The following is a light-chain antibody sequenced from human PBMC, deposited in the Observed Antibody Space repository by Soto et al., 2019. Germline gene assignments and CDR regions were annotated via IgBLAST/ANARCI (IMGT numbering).Light chain of an antibody. CDR3: CSYAGSSTSYV. V-gene: IGLV2-23*01. CDR2: EGS. Sequence: QSALTQPASVSGSPGQSITISCTGTSNDVGSYNLVSWYQQHPGKAPKLMIYEGSKRPSGVSNRFSGSKSGNTASLTISGLQAEDEADYYCCSYAGSSTSYVFGTGTKVTVL. CDR1: SNDVGSYNL. J-gene: IGLJ1*01.